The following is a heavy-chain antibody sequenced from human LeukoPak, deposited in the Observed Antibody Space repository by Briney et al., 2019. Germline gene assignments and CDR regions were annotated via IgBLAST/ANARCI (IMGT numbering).Heavy chain of an antibody. J-gene: IGHJ6*02. CDR1: GFTFIDYD. CDR2: IGIRGDT. D-gene: IGHD2-15*01. CDR3: ARDLYCSGGSCYPDYYYYGMDV. Sequence: AGGSLRLSCAASGFTFIDYDMHWVRQVIGKGLEWVSAIGIRGDTHYSGSVKGRFTISRENAESSLYLQMNSLRAEDTAVYYCARDLYCSGGSCYPDYYYYGMDVWGQGTTVTVSS. V-gene: IGHV3-13*01.